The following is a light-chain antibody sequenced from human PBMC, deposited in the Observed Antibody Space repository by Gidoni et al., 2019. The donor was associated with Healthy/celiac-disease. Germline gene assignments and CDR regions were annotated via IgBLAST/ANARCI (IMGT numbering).Light chain of an antibody. J-gene: IGKJ4*01. CDR2: DAS. CDR3: QQRSSWPLT. V-gene: IGKV3-11*01. CDR1: QSVSSY. Sequence: EIVLTQSPATLSLSPGERATLSRRASQSVSSYLAWYQQKPGQAPRLLIYDASNRSTGIPARFSGSGSGTDFTLTISSLEPEDFAVYYCQQRSSWPLTFGGGTKVEIK.